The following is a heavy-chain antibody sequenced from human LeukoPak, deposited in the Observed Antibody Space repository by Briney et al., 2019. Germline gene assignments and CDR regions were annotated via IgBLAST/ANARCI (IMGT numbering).Heavy chain of an antibody. CDR3: AYYKRGAVFGVVKFGDYYYYMDV. D-gene: IGHD3-3*01. J-gene: IGHJ6*03. CDR1: GGSIGGYF. CDR2: IYSSGST. Sequence: PSETLSLTCSVSGGSIGGYFWSWIRQPAGKGLEWIGRIYSSGSTNYNPSLRSRVTMSVDTSKNQFSLTLSSVTAADTGVYYCAYYKRGAVFGVVKFGDYYYYMDVWGKGTTVTVSS. V-gene: IGHV4-4*07.